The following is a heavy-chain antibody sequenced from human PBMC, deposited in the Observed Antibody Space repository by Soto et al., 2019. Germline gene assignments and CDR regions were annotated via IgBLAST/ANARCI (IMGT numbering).Heavy chain of an antibody. CDR1: GGSISSGGYY. CDR3: ARFVSKVVPAVITFDY. CDR2: IYYSGST. D-gene: IGHD2-2*02. Sequence: PSETLSLTCTVSGGSISSGGYYWSWIRQHPGKGLEWIGYIYYSGSTYYNPSLKSRVTISVDTSKNQFSLKLSSVTAADTAVYYCARFVSKVVPAVITFDYGGQEPLLTVS. J-gene: IGHJ4*02. V-gene: IGHV4-31*03.